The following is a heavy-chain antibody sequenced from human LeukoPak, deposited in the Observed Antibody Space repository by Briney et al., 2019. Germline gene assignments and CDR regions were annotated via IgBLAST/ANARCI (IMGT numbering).Heavy chain of an antibody. CDR3: ARDRYSGSYHFDY. D-gene: IGHD1-26*01. Sequence: PGGSLRLSCAASGFTFSSYSMNWVRQAPGKGLEWVSYITSSSTIYYADSVKGRFTISRDNAKNSLYLQMNSLRAEDTAVYYCARDRYSGSYHFDYWGQGTLVTVSS. J-gene: IGHJ4*02. CDR2: ITSSSTI. V-gene: IGHV3-48*01. CDR1: GFTFSSYS.